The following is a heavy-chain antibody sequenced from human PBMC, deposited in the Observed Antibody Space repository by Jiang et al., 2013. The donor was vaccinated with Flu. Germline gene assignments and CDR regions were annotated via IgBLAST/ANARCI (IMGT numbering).Heavy chain of an antibody. CDR3: ARQDYAQPITMIVVPHWCAFDI. D-gene: IGHD3-22*01. CDR1: GYSFTSYW. J-gene: IGHJ3*02. Sequence: KKPGESLKISCKGSGYSFTSYWIGWVRQMPGKGLEWMGIIYPGDSDTRYSPSFQGQVTISADKSISTAYLQWSSLKASDTAMYYCARQDYAQPITMIVVPHWCAFDIWGQGTMVTVSS. CDR2: IYPGDSDT. V-gene: IGHV5-51*01.